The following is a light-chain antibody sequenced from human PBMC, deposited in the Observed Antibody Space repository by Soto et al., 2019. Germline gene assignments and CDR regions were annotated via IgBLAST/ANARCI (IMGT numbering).Light chain of an antibody. CDR2: KGS. Sequence: QSALTQPASVSRSPGQSITISCTGTSSDVGSYNLVSWYQQHPGKAPKLMIYKGSKRPSGVSNRFSGSKSGNTASLTISGLQAEDEADYYCCSYAGSSTVVFGGGTKVTVL. CDR3: CSYAGSSTVV. CDR1: SSDVGSYNL. J-gene: IGLJ2*01. V-gene: IGLV2-23*01.